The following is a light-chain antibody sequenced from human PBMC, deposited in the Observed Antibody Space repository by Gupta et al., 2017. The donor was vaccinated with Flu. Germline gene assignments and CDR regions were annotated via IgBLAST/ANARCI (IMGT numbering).Light chain of an antibody. V-gene: IGLV1-47*01. Sequence: QSVLTQPPSASGTPGQRVTISCSGSSSNIGSNYVYWYQQLPGTAPKLLIYRNNQRPSGVPDRFSGCKCGTSAALAIRGLRSEDEAEYCCAAWDDSLSGWVFGGGTKLTVL. CDR3: AAWDDSLSGWV. CDR1: SSNIGSNY. J-gene: IGLJ3*02. CDR2: RNN.